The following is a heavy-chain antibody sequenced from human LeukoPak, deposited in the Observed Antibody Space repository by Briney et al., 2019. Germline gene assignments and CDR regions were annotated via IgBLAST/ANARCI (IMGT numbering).Heavy chain of an antibody. CDR1: GFTFNSYG. CDR3: AKDATEFGDSHFDC. J-gene: IGHJ4*02. V-gene: IGHV3-33*06. D-gene: IGHD2-21*02. Sequence: GGSLRLSCEVSGFTFNSYGMHWVRQAPGKGLEWVAAIWNDGSHEYYADSEKGRFTISRDDFRNTVYLQMNSLRAEDTAVYYYAKDATEFGDSHFDCWGQGTLVTVSS. CDR2: IWNDGSHE.